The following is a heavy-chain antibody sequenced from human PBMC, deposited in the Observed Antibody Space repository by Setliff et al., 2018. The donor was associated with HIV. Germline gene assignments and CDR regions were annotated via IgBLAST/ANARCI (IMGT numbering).Heavy chain of an antibody. J-gene: IGHJ6*03. CDR1: GGSISSYY. D-gene: IGHD1-26*01. Sequence: SETLSLTCTVSGGSISSYYWSWIRQPPGKGLEWIGYIYYSGSTNYNPSLKSRVTISVDTSKNQFSLKLSSVTAADTAVYYCARDRVGGNYYYMDVWGKGTTDTVSS. V-gene: IGHV4-59*01. CDR2: IYYSGST. CDR3: ARDRVGGNYYYMDV.